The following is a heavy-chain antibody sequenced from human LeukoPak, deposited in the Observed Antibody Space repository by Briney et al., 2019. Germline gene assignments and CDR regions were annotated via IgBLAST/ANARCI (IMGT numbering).Heavy chain of an antibody. J-gene: IGHJ4*02. Sequence: GGSLRLSCAASGFTFSSYSMNWVLQAPGKGLEWLSYISSTSSAIYYADSLKGRFTISRDNAKNSLYLQMDSLGAEDTAVYYCARVIGSYGDSAYWGQGTLVTVSS. V-gene: IGHV3-48*04. D-gene: IGHD3-16*01. CDR3: ARVIGSYGDSAY. CDR2: ISSTSSAI. CDR1: GFTFSSYS.